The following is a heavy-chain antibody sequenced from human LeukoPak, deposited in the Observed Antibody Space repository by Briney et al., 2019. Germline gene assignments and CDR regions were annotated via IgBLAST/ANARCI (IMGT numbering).Heavy chain of an antibody. D-gene: IGHD2-2*01. Sequence: ASVKVSCKASGYTFTSYAMHWVRQAPGQRLEWMGWINAGNGNTKYSQKFQGRVTITRDTSASTAYMELRSLRSEDTAVYYCAVHCSSTSCYPTDVGYWGQGTLVTVSS. CDR2: INAGNGNT. CDR3: AVHCSSTSCYPTDVGY. J-gene: IGHJ4*02. V-gene: IGHV1-3*01. CDR1: GYTFTSYA.